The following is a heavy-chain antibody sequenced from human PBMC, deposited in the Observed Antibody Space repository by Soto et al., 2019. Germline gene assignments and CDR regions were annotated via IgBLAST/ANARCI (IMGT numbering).Heavy chain of an antibody. Sequence: QVQLVQSGAEVKKPGSSVKVSCKASGGTFSSYAISWVRQAPGQGLEWMGGIIPIFGTANYAQTVQGRVTITADEPTRTAYMELSSLRSEDTAVYYCARANALGSYYYYGMDVWGQGTTVTVSS. CDR1: GGTFSSYA. J-gene: IGHJ6*02. V-gene: IGHV1-69*12. CDR2: IIPIFGTA. D-gene: IGHD7-27*01. CDR3: ARANALGSYYYYGMDV.